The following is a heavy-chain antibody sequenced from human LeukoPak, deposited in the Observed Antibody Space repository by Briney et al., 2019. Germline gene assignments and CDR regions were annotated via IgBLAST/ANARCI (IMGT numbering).Heavy chain of an antibody. Sequence: GGSLRLSCAASGFTVSSNYMSWVRQAPGKGLEWVSVIYSGGSTYYADSVKGGFTISRDNSKNTLYLQMNSLRAEDTAVYYCARGGAYVRFLERLIDYWGQGTLVTVSS. D-gene: IGHD3-3*01. V-gene: IGHV3-66*01. CDR3: ARGGAYVRFLERLIDY. CDR2: IYSGGST. J-gene: IGHJ4*02. CDR1: GFTVSSNY.